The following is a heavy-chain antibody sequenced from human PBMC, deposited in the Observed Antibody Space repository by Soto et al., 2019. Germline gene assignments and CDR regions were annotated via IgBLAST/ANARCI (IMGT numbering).Heavy chain of an antibody. Sequence: QVQLQQWGAGLLKPSETLSLTCAVYGGSFSGYYWSWIRQPPGKGLEWIGEINHSGSTNYNPSLKIRVTISVDTSKNQFSLKLSSVTAADTAVYYCARGFKHRAHSSGYLVGAYYYYYGMDVWGQGTTVTVSS. CDR2: INHSGST. CDR3: ARGFKHRAHSSGYLVGAYYYYYGMDV. J-gene: IGHJ6*02. CDR1: GGSFSGYY. D-gene: IGHD3-22*01. V-gene: IGHV4-34*01.